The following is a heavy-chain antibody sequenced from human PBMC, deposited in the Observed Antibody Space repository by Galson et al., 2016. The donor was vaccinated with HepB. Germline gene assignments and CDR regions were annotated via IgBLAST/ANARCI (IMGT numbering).Heavy chain of an antibody. J-gene: IGHJ6*02. CDR1: GYSFIEYA. D-gene: IGHD3-10*01. CDR2: INTNTGNP. CDR3: ARGGYFVSGSPVALYGMDV. V-gene: IGHV7-4-1*02. Sequence: SVKVSCKASGYSFIEYAINWVRQAPGQGLEWMGWINTNTGNPTYAQGFTGRFVFSLDTSVSTAYLQISSLKAEDTAVYYCARGGYFVSGSPVALYGMDVWGQGTTVTVSS.